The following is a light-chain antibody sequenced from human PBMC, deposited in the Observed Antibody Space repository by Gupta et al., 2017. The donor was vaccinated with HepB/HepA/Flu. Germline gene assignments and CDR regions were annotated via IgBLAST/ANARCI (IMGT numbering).Light chain of an antibody. Sequence: QSVLTQPPSASGTPGQRVTISCSGSSSDIGSSTVSWYQLLPGAAPKRLVDGNDQRPSGVPDRFSGNKAGTYASLEIRGLQSGDEADDYWAEWHGGRERGVFGGGTKLTVL. CDR3: AEWHGGRERGV. J-gene: IGLJ3*02. CDR2: GND. V-gene: IGLV1-44*01. CDR1: SSDIGSST.